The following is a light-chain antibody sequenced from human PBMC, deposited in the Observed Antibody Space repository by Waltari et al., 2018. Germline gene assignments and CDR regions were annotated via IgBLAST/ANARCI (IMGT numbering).Light chain of an antibody. CDR1: QSVSRT. Sequence: EIVLTQSPGTLSLSPGERVTLSCRASQSVSRTLAWYQQKPGQAPRLLMYGASNRATGIPDRFSGSGSGTDFSLTISRLEPEDFAVYYCQHYVRLPVTFGQWTKVEIK. CDR2: GAS. J-gene: IGKJ1*01. V-gene: IGKV3-20*01. CDR3: QHYVRLPVT.